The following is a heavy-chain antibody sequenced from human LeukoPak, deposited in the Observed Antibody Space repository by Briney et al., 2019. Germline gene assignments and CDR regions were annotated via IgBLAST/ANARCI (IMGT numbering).Heavy chain of an antibody. CDR3: ARDLVSSSSSRDYYYAVDV. J-gene: IGHJ6*02. V-gene: IGHV3-23*01. Sequence: GGSLRLSCAASGFIFSDYAMSWVRQAPGKGLEWVSGIIKSGGSTFYADSVKGRFSISRDNSKNTLYLQMNSLRAEDTAVYYCARDLVSSSSSRDYYYAVDVWGQGTTVTVSS. CDR2: IIKSGGST. CDR1: GFIFSDYA. D-gene: IGHD6-6*01.